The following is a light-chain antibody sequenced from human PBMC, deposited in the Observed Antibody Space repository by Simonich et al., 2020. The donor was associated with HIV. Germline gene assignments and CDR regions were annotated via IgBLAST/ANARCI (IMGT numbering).Light chain of an antibody. J-gene: IGKJ3*01. V-gene: IGKV4-1*01. CDR2: CAS. Sequence: DIVMTQSPDFLAVSLGERATINCKFSQSVLYSSNNKNYLALYQQKPGQPPKLIIYCASTRESGVPDRFSGSGSGTDFTLTISSLQAEDVAVYYCQQYYSTPLTFGPGTKVKI. CDR1: QSVLYSSNNKNY. CDR3: QQYYSTPLT.